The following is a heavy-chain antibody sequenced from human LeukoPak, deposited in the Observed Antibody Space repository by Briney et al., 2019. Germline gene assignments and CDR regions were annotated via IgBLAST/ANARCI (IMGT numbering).Heavy chain of an antibody. J-gene: IGHJ6*03. CDR2: INHSGST. CDR1: GGSFSGYY. CDR3: ARGRIQLWTAHGSRYYYYMDV. Sequence: PSETLSLTCAVYGGSFSGYYWSWIRQPPGKGLEWIGEINHSGSTNYNPSLKSRVTISVDTSKNQFSLKLSSVTAADTAVYYCARGRIQLWTAHGSRYYYYMDVWGQGTMVTVSS. D-gene: IGHD5-18*01. V-gene: IGHV4-34*01.